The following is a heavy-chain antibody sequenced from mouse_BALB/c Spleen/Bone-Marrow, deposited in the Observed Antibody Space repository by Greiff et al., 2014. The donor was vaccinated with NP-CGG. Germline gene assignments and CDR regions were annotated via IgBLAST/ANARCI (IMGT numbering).Heavy chain of an antibody. CDR3: ARWEYYAMDY. Sequence: VQLKESGAELVKPGASVKLSCTASGFNIKDTYMHWVKQRPEQGLEWIGRIDPANGNTKYDPKFQGKATITADTSSNTAYLQLSLTSEDTAVYYCARWEYYAMDYWGQGTSVTVSS. CDR1: GFNIKDTY. CDR2: IDPANGNT. V-gene: IGHV14-3*02. J-gene: IGHJ4*01. D-gene: IGHD4-1*01.